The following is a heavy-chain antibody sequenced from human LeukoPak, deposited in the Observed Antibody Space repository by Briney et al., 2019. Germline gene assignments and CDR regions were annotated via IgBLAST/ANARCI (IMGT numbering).Heavy chain of an antibody. Sequence: PGRSLRLSCAASGFTFSSYAMHWVRQAPGKGLEWVAVISYDGSNKYYADSVKGRFTTSRDNSKNTLYLQMNSLRAEDTAVYYCARDNLRGIAAAGTAFDIWGQGTMVTVSS. CDR2: ISYDGSNK. CDR1: GFTFSSYA. V-gene: IGHV3-30-3*01. J-gene: IGHJ3*02. CDR3: ARDNLRGIAAAGTAFDI. D-gene: IGHD6-13*01.